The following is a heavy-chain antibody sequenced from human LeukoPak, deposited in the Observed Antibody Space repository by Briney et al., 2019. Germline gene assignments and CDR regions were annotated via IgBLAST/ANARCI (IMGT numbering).Heavy chain of an antibody. CDR2: FDPEDGET. Sequence: ASVKVSCKVSGYTLTELSMHWVRQAPGKGLEWMGGFDPEDGETIYAQKFQGRVTMTEDTSTDTAYMELSSLRSEDTAVYYCARDGGSTVDKYYYYMDVWGKGTTVTVSS. CDR3: ARDGGSTVDKYYYYMDV. J-gene: IGHJ6*03. D-gene: IGHD3-22*01. V-gene: IGHV1-24*01. CDR1: GYTLTELS.